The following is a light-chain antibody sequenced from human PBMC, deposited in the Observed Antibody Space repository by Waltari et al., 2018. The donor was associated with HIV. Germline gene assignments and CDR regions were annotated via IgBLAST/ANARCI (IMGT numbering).Light chain of an antibody. CDR3: QQRGTWPLVT. V-gene: IGKV3-11*01. CDR2: ETS. Sequence: EVALTQYAATLAVSPGASAVPRCRASWIVSRHLAWYQQKSGQGPRLLIYETSTRAAGTPGRFNGSGSGTDFVLTITDVEPGDVAVYYCQQRGTWPLVTFGGGTKVE. CDR1: WIVSRH. J-gene: IGKJ4*01.